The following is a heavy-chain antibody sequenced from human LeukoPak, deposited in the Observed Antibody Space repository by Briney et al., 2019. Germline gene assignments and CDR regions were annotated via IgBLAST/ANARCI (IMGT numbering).Heavy chain of an antibody. V-gene: IGHV3-23*01. D-gene: IGHD2-8*02. Sequence: TGGSLRFSCAASRFTFSGSALHWVRQPPGRGLEWVSSIFPSGGEIHYADSVRGRFTISRDNSKSTLSLQMNSLRAEDTAIYYCATYRQVLLPFESWGQGTLVTVSS. CDR1: RFTFSGSA. CDR2: IFPSGGEI. CDR3: ATYRQVLLPFES. J-gene: IGHJ4*02.